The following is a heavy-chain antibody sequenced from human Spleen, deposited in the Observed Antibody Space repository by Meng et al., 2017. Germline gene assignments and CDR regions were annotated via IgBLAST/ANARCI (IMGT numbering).Heavy chain of an antibody. V-gene: IGHV3-7*01. CDR3: ARHGITMVRGVSYFDY. Sequence: GESLKISCAASGFTFSSYWMRWVRQAPGKGLEWVANIKQDGSEKYYVDSVKGRFTISRDNAKNSLYLQMNSLRAEDTAVYYCARHGITMVRGVSYFDYCGQAMLTVSS. J-gene: IGHJ4*01. CDR2: IKQDGSEK. CDR1: GFTFSSYW. D-gene: IGHD3-10*01.